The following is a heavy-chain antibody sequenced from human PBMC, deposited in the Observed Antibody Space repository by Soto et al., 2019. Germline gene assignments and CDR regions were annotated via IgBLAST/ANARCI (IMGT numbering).Heavy chain of an antibody. CDR1: GFTFSRYD. V-gene: IGHV3-13*04. D-gene: IGHD1-26*01. J-gene: IGHJ5*02. CDR3: AREEHGSDP. CDR2: ISTSPDT. Sequence: EVQVVESGGGLVQPGGSLSLSCAASGFTFSRYDMHWVRQATGRALEWVSGISTSPDTYYARSVKGPFTISSDNAKNSVYLHINSLRAGDTAVYYCAREEHGSDPWGHGSLVAVSS.